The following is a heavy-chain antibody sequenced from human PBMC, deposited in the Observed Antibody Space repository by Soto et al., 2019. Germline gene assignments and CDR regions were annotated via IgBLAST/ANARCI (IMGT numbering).Heavy chain of an antibody. CDR3: ANIDYETSVYYYYYGMDV. D-gene: IGHD4-17*01. J-gene: IGHJ6*02. CDR2: IKQDGSEK. Sequence: GGSLRLSCAASGFTFSSYWMSWVRQAPGKGLEWVANIKQDGSEKYYVDSVKGRFTISRDNSKNTLYLQMNSLRAEDTAVYYCANIDYETSVYYYYYGMDVWGQGTTVTVSS. CDR1: GFTFSSYW. V-gene: IGHV3-7*03.